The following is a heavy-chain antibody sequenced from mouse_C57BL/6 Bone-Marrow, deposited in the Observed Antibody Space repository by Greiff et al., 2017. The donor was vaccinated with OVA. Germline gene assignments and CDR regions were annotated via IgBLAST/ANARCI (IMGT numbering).Heavy chain of an antibody. CDR3: ASATTVGAGGTWFAY. CDR1: GYTFTSYW. Sequence: VQLQQPGAELVKPGASVKLSCKASGYTFTSYWMHWVKQRPGQGLEWIGMINPNNGSTNYNEKFKSKATLTVDKSSSTAYMQLSSLTSEDSAVXYCASATTVGAGGTWFAYWGQGTGVTVSA. D-gene: IGHD1-1*01. V-gene: IGHV1-64*01. CDR2: INPNNGST. J-gene: IGHJ3*01.